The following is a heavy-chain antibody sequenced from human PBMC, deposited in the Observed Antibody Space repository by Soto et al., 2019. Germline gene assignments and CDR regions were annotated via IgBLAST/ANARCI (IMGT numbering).Heavy chain of an antibody. CDR1: GGSFSGYY. D-gene: IGHD6-13*01. J-gene: IGHJ4*02. CDR3: XXRAEQQLVLGYYFDY. CDR2: INHSGST. V-gene: IGHV4-34*01. Sequence: QVQLQQWGAGLLKPSETLSLTCAVYGGSFSGYYWSWIRQPPGKGLEWIGEINHSGSTNYNPSLKSXVTISVDTSKNQXXXKLXXXXXXXXXXXXXXXRAEQQLVLGYYFDYWGQGTLVTVSS.